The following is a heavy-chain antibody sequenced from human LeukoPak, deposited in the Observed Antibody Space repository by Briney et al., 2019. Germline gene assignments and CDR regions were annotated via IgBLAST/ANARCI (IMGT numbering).Heavy chain of an antibody. CDR2: IIPILGIA. CDR3: ASFTYGDSLRPEYFQH. J-gene: IGHJ1*01. D-gene: IGHD4-17*01. Sequence: SVKVSCKASGGTFSSYAISWVRQAPGQGLEWMGRIIPILGIANYAQKFQGRVTITADKSTSTAYMELSSVTAADTAVYYCASFTYGDSLRPEYFQHWGQGTLVTVSS. CDR1: GGTFSSYA. V-gene: IGHV1-69*04.